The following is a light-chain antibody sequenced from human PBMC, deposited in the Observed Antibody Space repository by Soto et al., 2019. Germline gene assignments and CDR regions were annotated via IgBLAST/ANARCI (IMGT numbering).Light chain of an antibody. Sequence: QSVLTQPASVSGSPGQSITISCTGTTSDVGRYNYVSWYQQHPGKAPKLIIYDVSNRPSGFSNRFSGSKSGNTASLTISGPQAEDEADYYCNSNTSSGTYVLGTGTKATAL. CDR2: DVS. J-gene: IGLJ1*01. CDR3: NSNTSSGTYV. V-gene: IGLV2-14*01. CDR1: TSDVGRYNY.